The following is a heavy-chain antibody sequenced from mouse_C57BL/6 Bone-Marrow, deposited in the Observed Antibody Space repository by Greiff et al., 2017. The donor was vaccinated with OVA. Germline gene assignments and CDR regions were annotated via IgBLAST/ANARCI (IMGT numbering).Heavy chain of an antibody. CDR2: LDPENGDT. Sequence: EVQLQQSGAELVRPGASVKLSCTASGFNIKDDYMHWVKQRPEQGLEWIGWLDPENGDTEYASKFQGKATITADTSSNTAYLQLSSLTSEDTAVYYCTTGDYAWYFDVWGTGTTVTVSS. D-gene: IGHD2-4*01. V-gene: IGHV14-4*01. CDR1: GFNIKDDY. CDR3: TTGDYAWYFDV. J-gene: IGHJ1*03.